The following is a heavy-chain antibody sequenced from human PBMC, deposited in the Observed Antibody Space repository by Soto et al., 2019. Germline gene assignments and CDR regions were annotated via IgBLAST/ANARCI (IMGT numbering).Heavy chain of an antibody. D-gene: IGHD2-15*01. CDR3: ARPLGYCSGGGSCVPFGH. CDR2: ITQDGSEK. J-gene: IGHJ1*01. V-gene: IGHV3-7*01. CDR1: GFTITSHW. Sequence: EVKLVESGGGLVQPGVSLRLSCAASGFTITSHWMTWVRQSPGKGLELVDNITQDGSEKYYVDSVRGRFTISRDNAKNSRYLQMDSLRVEDTAVDYCARPLGYCSGGGSCVPFGHWGQGTLVTVSS.